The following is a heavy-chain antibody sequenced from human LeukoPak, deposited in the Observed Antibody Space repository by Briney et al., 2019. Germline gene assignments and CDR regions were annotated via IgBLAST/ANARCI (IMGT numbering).Heavy chain of an antibody. V-gene: IGHV1-69*05. CDR1: GGTFSSYA. Sequence: SVKVSCKASGGTFSSYAISWVRQAPGQGLEWMGGIIPIFGTANYAQKLQGRVTITTDESTSTAYMELSSLRSEDTAVYYCARDSVWGSYRYDYWGQGTLVTVSS. CDR2: IIPIFGTA. CDR3: ARDSVWGSYRYDY. D-gene: IGHD3-16*02. J-gene: IGHJ4*02.